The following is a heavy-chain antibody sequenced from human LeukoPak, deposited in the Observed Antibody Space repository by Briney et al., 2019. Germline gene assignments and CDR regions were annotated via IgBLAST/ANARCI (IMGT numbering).Heavy chain of an antibody. Sequence: PGGSLRLSCAASGFTFSSYGMHWVRQAPGKGLEWVAVISYDGSNTYYADSVKGRFTISRDNSKNTLYLQMNSLRAEDTAVYYCAKPPPFYYGSGSPPGHWGQGTLVTVSS. V-gene: IGHV3-30*18. J-gene: IGHJ4*02. CDR3: AKPPPFYYGSGSPPGH. D-gene: IGHD3-10*01. CDR1: GFTFSSYG. CDR2: ISYDGSNT.